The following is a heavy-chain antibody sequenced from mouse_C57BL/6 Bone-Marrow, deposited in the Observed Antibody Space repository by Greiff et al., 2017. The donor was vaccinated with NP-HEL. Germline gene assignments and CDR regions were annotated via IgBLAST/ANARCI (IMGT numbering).Heavy chain of an antibody. D-gene: IGHD1-1*01. J-gene: IGHJ1*03. CDR1: GYTFTSHW. CDR3: ASRGPITTVVASNVDV. Sequence: QVQLQQSGPELVRPGASVKISCKAPGYTFTSHWMQWVRQRPGQGLAWIGEIFPGGGSNYYNEKVKGKATLTVDTSSSTAYMQLSSLTSEDSAVYFCASRGPITTVVASNVDVWGTGTTVTVSS. CDR2: IFPGGGSN. V-gene: IGHV1-56*01.